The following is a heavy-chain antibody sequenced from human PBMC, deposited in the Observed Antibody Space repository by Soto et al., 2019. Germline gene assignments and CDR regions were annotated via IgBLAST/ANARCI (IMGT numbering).Heavy chain of an antibody. CDR1: GFTFSSYS. Sequence: PGGSLRLSCAASGFTFSSYSMNWVRQAQGKGLEWVSSISSSSIYIYYADSVKGRFTISRDNAKTSLSLQMNSLRAEDTAVYYCASATNDDIATGYYYYGMEVWGQGTTVTVS. D-gene: IGHD3-9*01. CDR2: ISSSSIYI. J-gene: IGHJ6*02. V-gene: IGHV3-21*01. CDR3: ASATNDDIATGYYYYGMEV.